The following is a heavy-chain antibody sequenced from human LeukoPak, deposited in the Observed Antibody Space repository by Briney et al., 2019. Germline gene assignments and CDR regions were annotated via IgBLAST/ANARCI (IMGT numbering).Heavy chain of an antibody. CDR3: ARLISRRLTRVDP. Sequence: SETLSLTCAVYGGSFSGYYWSWIRQPPGKGLEWIGEINHSGSTNYNPSLKSRVTISVDTSKNQFSLKLSSVTAADTAVYYCARLISRRLTRVDPWGQGTLVTVSS. J-gene: IGHJ5*02. CDR1: GGSFSGYY. V-gene: IGHV4-34*01. CDR2: INHSGST. D-gene: IGHD7-27*01.